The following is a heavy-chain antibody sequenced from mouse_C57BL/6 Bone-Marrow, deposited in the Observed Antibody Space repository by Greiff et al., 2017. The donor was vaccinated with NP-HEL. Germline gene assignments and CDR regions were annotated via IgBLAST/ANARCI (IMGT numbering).Heavy chain of an antibody. V-gene: IGHV1-42*01. Sequence: DVKLQESGPELVKPGASVKISCKASGYSFTGYYMNWVKQSPEKSLEWIGEINPSTGGTTYNQKFKAKATLTVDKSSSTAYMQLKSLTSEDSAVYYCAVSFAYWGQGTLVTVSA. CDR3: AVSFAY. CDR2: INPSTGGT. J-gene: IGHJ3*01. CDR1: GYSFTGYY.